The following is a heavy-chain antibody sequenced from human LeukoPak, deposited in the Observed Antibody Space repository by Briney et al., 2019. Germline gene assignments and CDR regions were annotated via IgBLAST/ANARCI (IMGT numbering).Heavy chain of an antibody. D-gene: IGHD6-13*01. CDR1: GYSFTSYW. CDR3: ARRGHSSSWPYNWFDP. CDR2: IYPDDSDT. V-gene: IGHV5-51*01. J-gene: IGHJ5*02. Sequence: GESLKISCKGSGYSFTSYWIAWVRQMPGKGLEWMGIIYPDDSDTKYSPSFQGQVTISADKSISTAYLKWSSLKVSDTAMYYCARRGHSSSWPYNWFDPRGQGTLVTVSS.